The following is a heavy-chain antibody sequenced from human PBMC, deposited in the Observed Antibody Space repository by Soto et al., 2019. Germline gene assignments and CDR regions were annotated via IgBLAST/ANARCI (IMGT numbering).Heavy chain of an antibody. D-gene: IGHD6-6*01. CDR3: ARMVRGGYSSSSAIDY. V-gene: IGHV4-4*07. J-gene: IGHJ4*02. CDR2: VYSSGST. Sequence: QAQLQESGPGLVKPSETLSLPCTVSGGSISNYYWSWIRQPAGQGLVWIGRVYSSGSTNYNPSLRSRVTRSVDTSKNQFALKLSSVTAADTAVYYCARMVRGGYSSSSAIDYWGQGTLVTVSS. CDR1: GGSISNYY.